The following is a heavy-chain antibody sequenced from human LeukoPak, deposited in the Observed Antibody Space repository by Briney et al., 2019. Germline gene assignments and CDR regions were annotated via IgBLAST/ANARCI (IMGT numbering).Heavy chain of an antibody. D-gene: IGHD6-19*01. CDR3: ARTTNGWSSPFDY. CDR1: GYTFTGYY. J-gene: IGHJ4*02. CDR2: INPNSGGT. Sequence: ASVKVSCKASGYTFTGYYMHWVRQAPGQGLEWMGRINPNSGGTNYAQKFQGRVTMTRDTSISTAYMELSRLRSDDTAVYYCARTTNGWSSPFDYWGQGTLVTVS. V-gene: IGHV1-2*06.